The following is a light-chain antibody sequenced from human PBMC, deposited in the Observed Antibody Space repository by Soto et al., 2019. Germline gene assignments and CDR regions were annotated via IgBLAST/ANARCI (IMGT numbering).Light chain of an antibody. V-gene: IGKV3-15*01. CDR1: QSVSST. Sequence: EIVMTQSPATLSVSPGGRATLSCRASQSVSSTLAWYQQKPGQAPRLLIYGASTRATGFPARFSGSGSGTEFTLTISSLQSEDFAVYYCQQYENWPLTFGGGTKVDIK. CDR3: QQYENWPLT. CDR2: GAS. J-gene: IGKJ4*01.